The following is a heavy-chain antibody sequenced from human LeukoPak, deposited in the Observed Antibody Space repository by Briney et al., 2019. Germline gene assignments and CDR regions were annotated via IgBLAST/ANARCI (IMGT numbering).Heavy chain of an antibody. V-gene: IGHV4-39*07. CDR1: GGSISSSSYY. D-gene: IGHD2-21*02. CDR2: LYYTGSS. J-gene: IGHJ3*02. CDR3: ARWVVTAIRGAFDI. Sequence: PSETLSLTCTVSGGSISSSSYYWGWIRQPPGKGLEWIGSLYYTGSSYYNPSLKSRVTISVDTSKNQFSLRLSSVTAADTAVYYCARWVVTAIRGAFDIWGQGTMVTVSS.